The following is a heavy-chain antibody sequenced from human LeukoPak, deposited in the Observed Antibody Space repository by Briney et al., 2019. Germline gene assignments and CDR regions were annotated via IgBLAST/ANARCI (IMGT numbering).Heavy chain of an antibody. CDR1: GFTVSSNY. D-gene: IGHD6-19*01. V-gene: IGHV3-53*01. CDR2: IYSGGTT. Sequence: PGGSLRLSCAASGFTVSSNYMNWVRQAPGEGLEWVSIIYSGGTTYYADSVKGRFTISRDNSKNTLYLQMNSLRADDTAVYFCARVRHTSGWGFDYWGQGTLVTVSS. J-gene: IGHJ4*02. CDR3: ARVRHTSGWGFDY.